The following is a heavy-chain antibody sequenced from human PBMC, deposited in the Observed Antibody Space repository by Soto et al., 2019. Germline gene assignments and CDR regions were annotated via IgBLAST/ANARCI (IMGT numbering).Heavy chain of an antibody. CDR1: GFTVSSNY. D-gene: IGHD3-3*01. CDR3: ARDLTIFGVGFDY. CDR2: IYSGGST. J-gene: IGHJ4*02. Sequence: GGSLRLSCAASGFTVSSNYMSWVRQAPGKGLEWVSVIYSGGSTYYADSVKGRFTISRDNSKNTLYLQMNSLRAEDTAVYYCARDLTIFGVGFDYWGQGTLVTVSS. V-gene: IGHV3-53*01.